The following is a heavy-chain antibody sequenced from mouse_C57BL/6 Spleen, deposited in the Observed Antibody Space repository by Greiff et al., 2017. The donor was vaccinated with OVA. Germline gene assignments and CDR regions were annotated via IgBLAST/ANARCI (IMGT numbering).Heavy chain of an antibody. CDR3: ARVSGTRYYFDY. CDR1: GFTFSSYA. D-gene: IGHD2-14*01. V-gene: IGHV5-4*03. J-gene: IGHJ2*01. CDR2: ISAGGSYT. Sequence: EVKLVESGGGLVKPGGSLKLSCAASGFTFSSYAMSWVRQTPEKRLEWVATISAGGSYTYYPDNVKGRFTISRDNAKNNLYLQMSQLKSEDTAMYYCARVSGTRYYFDYWGKGTTLTVSS.